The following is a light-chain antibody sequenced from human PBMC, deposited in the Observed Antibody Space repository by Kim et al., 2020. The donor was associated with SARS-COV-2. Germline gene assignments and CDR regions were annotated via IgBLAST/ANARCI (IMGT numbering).Light chain of an antibody. CDR1: SGTVTSGYY. Sequence: GGTVTLTCASSSGTVTSGYYPNWFQQKPGQAPRALIYNTRNRHSWTPARFSGSLLGGKAVLTVSSVQPEDEAEYYCLLYYGGANLVFGGGTQLTVL. J-gene: IGLJ2*01. CDR3: LLYYGGANLV. V-gene: IGLV7-43*01. CDR2: NTR.